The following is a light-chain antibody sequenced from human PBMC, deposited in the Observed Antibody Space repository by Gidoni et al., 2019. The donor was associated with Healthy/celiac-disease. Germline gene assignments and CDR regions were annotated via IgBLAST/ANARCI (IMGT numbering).Light chain of an antibody. J-gene: IGKJ5*01. CDR3: QQSYSTSIT. CDR1: QSISSY. CDR2: AAS. V-gene: IGKV1-39*01. Sequence: DIQMTQSPSSLSASVGDRVTITCRASQSISSYLNWYQQKPGKAPKLLIYAASSLQSGVPSRFSGSGSGTDFPLTISSLQPEDFATYYCQQSYSTSITFGQGTRREIK.